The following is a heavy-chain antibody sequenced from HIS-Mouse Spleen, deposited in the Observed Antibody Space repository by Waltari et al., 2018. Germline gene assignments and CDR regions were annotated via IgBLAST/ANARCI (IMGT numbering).Heavy chain of an antibody. CDR1: GGSISSSSYY. CDR2: ICYCGST. CDR3: AREIPYSSSWYDWYFDL. V-gene: IGHV4-39*07. D-gene: IGHD6-13*01. Sequence: QLQLQESGPGLVKPSETLSLTCTVSGGSISSSSYYWGWIRQPPGQGLEWIWSICYCGSTYYNPSLKSRVTISVDTSKNQFSLKLSSVTAADTAVYYCAREIPYSSSWYDWYFDLWGRGTLVTVSS. J-gene: IGHJ2*01.